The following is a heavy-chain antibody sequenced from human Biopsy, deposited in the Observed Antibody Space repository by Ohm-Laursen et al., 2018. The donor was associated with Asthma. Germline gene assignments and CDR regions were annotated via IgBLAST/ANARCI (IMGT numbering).Heavy chain of an antibody. D-gene: IGHD2-2*01. Sequence: SLRLSCAALGFAFSSYGMHWVRQAPGKGLEWVAVIWYDGSNKYYADSVKGRFTISRDNSKNTLYLQMNSLRAEDTAVYYCARGGLGYCSSTSCYQNYYYGMDVWGQGTTVTVSS. CDR3: ARGGLGYCSSTSCYQNYYYGMDV. V-gene: IGHV3-33*01. J-gene: IGHJ6*01. CDR1: GFAFSSYG. CDR2: IWYDGSNK.